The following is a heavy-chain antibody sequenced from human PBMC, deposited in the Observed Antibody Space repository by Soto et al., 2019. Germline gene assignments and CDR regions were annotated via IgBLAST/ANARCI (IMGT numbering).Heavy chain of an antibody. CDR3: ARDAVYNDGLWLMDH. V-gene: IGHV3-23*05. J-gene: IGHJ4*02. D-gene: IGHD2-21*01. CDR2: IYGSGRGI. Sequence: AGGSLRLSCSASELPHSSFAMMWVRQDPGKGLECVSGIYGSGRGIEYADSVKGRFTISRDNSKNTVYLQMTDLRADDTAVYYCARDAVYNDGLWLMDHWGRGTQVTVSS. CDR1: ELPHSSFA.